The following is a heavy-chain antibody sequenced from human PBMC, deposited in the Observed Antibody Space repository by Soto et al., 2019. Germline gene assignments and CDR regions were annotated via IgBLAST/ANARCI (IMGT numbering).Heavy chain of an antibody. CDR2: ISGSGGST. J-gene: IGHJ3*02. CDR3: ARALRGRDYPLPDDAFDI. Sequence: GGSLRLSCAASGFTFSSYAMSWVRQAPGKGLEWVSAISGSGGSTYYADSVKGRFTISRDNSKNTLYLQMNSLRAEDTAVYYCARALRGRDYPLPDDAFDIWGQGTMVTVSS. V-gene: IGHV3-23*01. D-gene: IGHD3-10*01. CDR1: GFTFSSYA.